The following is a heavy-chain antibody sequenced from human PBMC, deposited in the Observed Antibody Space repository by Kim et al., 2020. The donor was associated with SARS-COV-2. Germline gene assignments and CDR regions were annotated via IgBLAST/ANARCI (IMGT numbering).Heavy chain of an antibody. V-gene: IGHV3-48*02. CDR3: ARERSSGYYWDDY. D-gene: IGHD3-22*01. Sequence: YADSVKGRFTISRDNAKNSLYLQMNSLRDEDTAVYYCARERSSGYYWDDYWGQGTLVTVSS. J-gene: IGHJ4*02.